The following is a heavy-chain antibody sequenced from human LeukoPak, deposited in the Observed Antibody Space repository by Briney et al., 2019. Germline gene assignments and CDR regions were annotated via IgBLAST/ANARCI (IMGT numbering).Heavy chain of an antibody. CDR1: GFAFSSNW. CDR2: IKQDGSEK. CDR3: ARETEMANLDY. J-gene: IGHJ4*02. V-gene: IGHV3-7*04. D-gene: IGHD5-24*01. Sequence: GGSLRLSCTASGFAFSSNWMNWVGQAPGKGMEWVANIKQDGSEKYYVDSVKGRFTISRDNAKKSLYLQMNSLRAEDTAVYYCARETEMANLDYWGQGTLVTVSS.